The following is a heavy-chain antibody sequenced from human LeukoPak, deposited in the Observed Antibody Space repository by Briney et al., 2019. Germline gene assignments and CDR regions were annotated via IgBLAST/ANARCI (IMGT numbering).Heavy chain of an antibody. Sequence: SETLSLTCGVYGGSFSGYYWSWIRQPPGKGLEWIGEINHSGSTNYNPSLKSRVTISVDTSKNQFSLKLSSVTAADTAVYYCASGFLVGEYEAFDIWGQGTMVTVSS. J-gene: IGHJ3*02. CDR2: INHSGST. CDR1: GGSFSGYY. V-gene: IGHV4-34*01. D-gene: IGHD1-26*01. CDR3: ASGFLVGEYEAFDI.